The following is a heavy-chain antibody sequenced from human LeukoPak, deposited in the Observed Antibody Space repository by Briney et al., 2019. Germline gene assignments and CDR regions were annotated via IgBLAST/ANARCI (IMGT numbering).Heavy chain of an antibody. J-gene: IGHJ3*02. CDR3: ARVATIYDAFDI. Sequence: LWESLDISCEGSGYSFSNYWIGWVRQMPGKGLEWMGTICPGDSDTTYSPSFQGQVTMSADKSISTAYLQWSSLTASDTAMYYCARVATIYDAFDIWGQGTVDPVSS. V-gene: IGHV5-51*01. D-gene: IGHD5-24*01. CDR1: GYSFSNYW. CDR2: ICPGDSDT.